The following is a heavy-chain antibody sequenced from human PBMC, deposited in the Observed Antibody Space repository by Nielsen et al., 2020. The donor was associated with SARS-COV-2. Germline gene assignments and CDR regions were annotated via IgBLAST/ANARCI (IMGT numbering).Heavy chain of an antibody. CDR2: TYHSGST. V-gene: IGHV4-59*01. J-gene: IGHJ4*02. CDR3: ARVALIMEGFDY. D-gene: IGHD3-3*01. Sequence: SETLSLTCTVSGDSIGSYYWNWIRQPPGKGLEWIGFTYHSGSTNYNPSLKSRVTISVDRSKNQFSLMLSSVTAADTAVYYCARVALIMEGFDYWGQGTLVTVSS. CDR1: GDSIGSYY.